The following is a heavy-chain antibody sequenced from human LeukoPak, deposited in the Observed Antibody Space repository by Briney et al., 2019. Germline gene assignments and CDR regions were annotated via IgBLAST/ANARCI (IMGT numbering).Heavy chain of an antibody. Sequence: PSETLSLTCTVSGGSISSGSYYWGWIRQPPGKGLEWIGYVYHSGSTYYNPSLKSRVTISVDRSKNQFSLKLSSVTAADTAVYYCARGGKYQIPFDYWGQGTLVTVSS. J-gene: IGHJ4*02. D-gene: IGHD2-2*01. CDR2: VYHSGST. CDR1: GGSISSGSYY. CDR3: ARGGKYQIPFDY. V-gene: IGHV4-30-2*01.